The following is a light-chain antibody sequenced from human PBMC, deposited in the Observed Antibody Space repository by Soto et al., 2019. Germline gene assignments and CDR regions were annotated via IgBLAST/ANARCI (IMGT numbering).Light chain of an antibody. Sequence: QSALTQPASVSGSPGQSITISCTGTSSDIAPYKYVSWFQHHPGKAPKLIIYEVTKRPSGVPDRFSGSKSGNTASLTVSGLQTEDEADYYCSSYAATNNYVFGSGTKVTVL. CDR1: SSDIAPYKY. V-gene: IGLV2-8*01. J-gene: IGLJ1*01. CDR2: EVT. CDR3: SSYAATNNYV.